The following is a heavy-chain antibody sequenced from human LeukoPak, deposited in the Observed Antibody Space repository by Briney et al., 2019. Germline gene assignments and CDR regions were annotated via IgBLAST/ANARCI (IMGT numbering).Heavy chain of an antibody. J-gene: IGHJ4*02. D-gene: IGHD3-9*01. V-gene: IGHV1-24*01. CDR3: ATHILTGYYPKYYFDY. CDR1: GYTLTELS. CDR2: FDPEDGET. Sequence: ASVKVSCKVSGYTLTELSMHWVRRAPGKGLEWMGGFDPEDGETIYAQKFQGRVTMTEDTSTDTAYMELSGLRSEDTAVYYCATHILTGYYPKYYFDYWGQGTLVTVSS.